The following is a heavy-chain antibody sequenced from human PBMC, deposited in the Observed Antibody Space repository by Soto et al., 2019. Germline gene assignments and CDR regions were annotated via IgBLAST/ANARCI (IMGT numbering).Heavy chain of an antibody. D-gene: IGHD2-2*01. V-gene: IGHV1-2*04. Sequence: ASVKVSCKASGYTFTGHYMHWVRQAPGQGLEWMGWINPNSCGTNYAQKFQGWVTMTRDTSISTAYMALSRLRSDDTAVYYCARGPVVGDIVIVPAAPAMDAFDIWGQGTMVTVSS. CDR3: ARGPVVGDIVIVPAAPAMDAFDI. J-gene: IGHJ3*02. CDR2: INPNSCGT. CDR1: GYTFTGHY.